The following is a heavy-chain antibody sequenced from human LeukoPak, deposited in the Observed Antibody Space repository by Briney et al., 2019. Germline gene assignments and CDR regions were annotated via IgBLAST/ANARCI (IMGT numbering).Heavy chain of an antibody. D-gene: IGHD1-26*01. J-gene: IGHJ4*02. CDR2: IHKAGTER. CDR3: ARVGTWELQRVFDY. V-gene: IGHV3-7*01. Sequence: PGGSLRLPCAASGFTFTDYWMTWVRQVPGKGLEGVANIHKAGTERYYVDSVKGRFAISRDNAKNSLYLQLSSLRVDDTAVYYCARVGTWELQRVFDYWGQGTLVTVSS. CDR1: GFTFTDYW.